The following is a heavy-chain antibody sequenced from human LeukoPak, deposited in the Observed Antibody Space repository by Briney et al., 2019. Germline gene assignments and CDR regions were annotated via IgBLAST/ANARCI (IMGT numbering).Heavy chain of an antibody. V-gene: IGHV4-30-2*01. D-gene: IGHD3-9*01. CDR1: GGSISSSGYS. CDR2: MFQSGGT. J-gene: IGHJ4*02. Sequence: SETLSVTCVVSGGSISSSGYSWSWIRQPPGEGLECIGYMFQSGGTYYNPSLKSRVTISVDRSKNQFSLKMSSVTAADTAVYYCARGNDILTRSGRIFDYWGQGTLATVSS. CDR3: ARGNDILTRSGRIFDY.